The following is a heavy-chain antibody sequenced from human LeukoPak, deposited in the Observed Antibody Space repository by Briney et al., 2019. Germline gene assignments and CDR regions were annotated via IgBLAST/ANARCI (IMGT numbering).Heavy chain of an antibody. Sequence: ASVEVSCKVSGYTLTELSMHWVRQAPGKGLEWMGGFDPEDGETIYAQKFQGRVTVTEDTSTDTAYMELSSLRSEDTAVYYCATRVEGPNLAYCGGDCYARGAFDIWGQGTMVTVSS. D-gene: IGHD2-21*02. CDR1: GYTLTELS. V-gene: IGHV1-24*01. CDR3: ATRVEGPNLAYCGGDCYARGAFDI. J-gene: IGHJ3*02. CDR2: FDPEDGET.